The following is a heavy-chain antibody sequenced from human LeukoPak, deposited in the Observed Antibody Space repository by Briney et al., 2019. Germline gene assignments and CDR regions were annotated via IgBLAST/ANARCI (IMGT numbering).Heavy chain of an antibody. V-gene: IGHV4-59*01. CDR2: IYYSGST. CDR1: GGSISSYY. Sequence: SETLSLTCTVSGGSISSYYWSWIRQPPGKGLEWIGYIYYSGSTNYNPSLKSRVTISVDTSKNQFSLKLSSVTAADTAVYYCARQGAYLYYDSSGYLDYWGQGTLVTVSS. J-gene: IGHJ4*02. D-gene: IGHD3-22*01. CDR3: ARQGAYLYYDSSGYLDY.